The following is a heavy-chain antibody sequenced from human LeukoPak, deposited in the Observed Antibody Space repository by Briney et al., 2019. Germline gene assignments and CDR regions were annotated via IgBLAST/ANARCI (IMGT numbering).Heavy chain of an antibody. D-gene: IGHD6-6*01. CDR3: ARVGQQLVYWYFDL. CDR1: GGSFSGYY. Sequence: LETLSLTCAVYGGSFSGYYWSWIRQPPGKGLEWIGEINHSGSTNYNPSLKSRVTISVDTSKNQFSLKLSSVTAADTAVYYCARVGQQLVYWYFDLWGRGTLVTVSS. CDR2: INHSGST. J-gene: IGHJ2*01. V-gene: IGHV4-34*01.